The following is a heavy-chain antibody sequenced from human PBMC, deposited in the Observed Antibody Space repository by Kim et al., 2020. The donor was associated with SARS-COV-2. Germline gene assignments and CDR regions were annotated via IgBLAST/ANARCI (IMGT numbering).Heavy chain of an antibody. CDR3: ASPYCSGGSCYPPSDY. Sequence: SETLSLTCAVSGGSISSSNWWSWVRQPPGKGLEWIGEIYHSGSTNYNPSLKSRVTISVDKSKNQFSLKLSSVTAADTAVYYCASPYCSGGSCYPPSDYWGQGTLVTVSS. CDR1: GGSISSSNW. D-gene: IGHD2-15*01. J-gene: IGHJ4*02. V-gene: IGHV4-4*02. CDR2: IYHSGST.